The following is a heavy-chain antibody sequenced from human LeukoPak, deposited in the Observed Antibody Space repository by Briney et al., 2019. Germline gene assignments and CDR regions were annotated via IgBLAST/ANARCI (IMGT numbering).Heavy chain of an antibody. CDR3: AKGHTSLAP. CDR2: IEQDGSEK. CDR1: GFSFTTSW. Sequence: GGSLRLSCAASGFSFTTSWMSWVRQAPGKGLEWVASIEQDGSEKYYVDSVKGRFTITRDNAKNSLFLQMNSLRAEDTAVYYCAKGHTSLAPGGQGALVTVSS. J-gene: IGHJ4*02. V-gene: IGHV3-7*01. D-gene: IGHD5-18*01.